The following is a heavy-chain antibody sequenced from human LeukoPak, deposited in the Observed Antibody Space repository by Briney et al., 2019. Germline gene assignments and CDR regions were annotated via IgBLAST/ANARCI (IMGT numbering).Heavy chain of an antibody. Sequence: SETLSLTCAVSGGSISSYYWSWIRQPAGKGLEWIGRIYTSGSTNYNPSLKSRVTMSVDTSKNQFSLKLSSVTAADTAVYYCARDTYHYDSSGYYATGGYYYGMDVWGQGTTVTVSS. V-gene: IGHV4-4*07. CDR1: GGSISSYY. D-gene: IGHD3-22*01. CDR2: IYTSGST. CDR3: ARDTYHYDSSGYYATGGYYYGMDV. J-gene: IGHJ6*02.